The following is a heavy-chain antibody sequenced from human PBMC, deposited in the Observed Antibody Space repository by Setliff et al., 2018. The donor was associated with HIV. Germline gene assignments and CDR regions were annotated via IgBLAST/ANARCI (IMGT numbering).Heavy chain of an antibody. CDR1: GYTFTSFG. Sequence: ASVKVSCKASGYTFTSFGISWVRQAPGQGLEWMGWISAYNGNTNYAQKLQGRVTMTTDTSTSTAYMELRSLRSDDTAVYYCAREHDTLTGYSFDYWGQGTLVTVSS. D-gene: IGHD3-9*01. J-gene: IGHJ4*02. V-gene: IGHV1-18*01. CDR2: ISAYNGNT. CDR3: AREHDTLTGYSFDY.